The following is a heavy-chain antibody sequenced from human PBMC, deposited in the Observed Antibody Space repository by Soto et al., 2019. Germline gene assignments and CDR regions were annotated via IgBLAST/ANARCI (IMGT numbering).Heavy chain of an antibody. CDR2: INHSGST. D-gene: IGHD2-15*01. J-gene: IGHJ4*02. Sequence: QVQLQQWGAGLLKPSETLSLTCAVYGGSFSGYYWSWIRQPPGKGLEWIGEINHSGSTNYNPSLKSRVTISVDTSKNQFSLKLSSVTAADTAVYYCARGSRGGSCYRYWGQGTLVTVSS. V-gene: IGHV4-34*01. CDR1: GGSFSGYY. CDR3: ARGSRGGSCYRY.